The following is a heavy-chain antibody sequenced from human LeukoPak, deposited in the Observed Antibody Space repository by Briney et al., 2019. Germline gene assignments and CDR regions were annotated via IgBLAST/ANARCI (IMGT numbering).Heavy chain of an antibody. Sequence: ASVKVSCKASGYTFTSYGISWVRQAPGQGLESMGWISAYNGNTNYAQKLQGRVTMTTDTSTSTAYMELRSLRSDDTAVYYCARVDYSGYDYSLDYWGQGTLVTVSS. CDR3: ARVDYSGYDYSLDY. CDR1: GYTFTSYG. CDR2: ISAYNGNT. V-gene: IGHV1-18*01. J-gene: IGHJ4*02. D-gene: IGHD5-12*01.